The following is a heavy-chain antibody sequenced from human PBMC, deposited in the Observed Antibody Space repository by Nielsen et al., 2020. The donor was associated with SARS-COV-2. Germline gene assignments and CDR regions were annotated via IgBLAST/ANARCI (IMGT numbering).Heavy chain of an antibody. Sequence: SETLSLTCTVSGGSINTYFWSWIRQPAGRGLEWIGHIYASGSTIYNPSIKSRVTISVDTSKNQFSLKLSSVTAADTAVYYCARGKDIVATYYWGQGTLVTVSS. CDR2: IYASGST. D-gene: IGHD5-12*01. V-gene: IGHV4-4*07. J-gene: IGHJ4*02. CDR3: ARGKDIVATYY. CDR1: GGSINTYF.